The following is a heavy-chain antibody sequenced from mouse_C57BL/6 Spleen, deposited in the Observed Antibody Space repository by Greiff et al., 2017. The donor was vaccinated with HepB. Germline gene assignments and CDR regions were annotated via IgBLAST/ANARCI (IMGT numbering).Heavy chain of an antibody. CDR3: ERHEETMVTAAWFAY. Sequence: VQLQQSGAELVKPGASVKLSCKASGYTFTEYTIHWVKQRAGQGLEWIGWFYPGSGSIKYKEKFKDKATLTADKATSTVYMELSRLTSEDSAVYFCERHEETMVTAAWFAYWGQGTLVTVSA. CDR1: GYTFTEYT. V-gene: IGHV1-62-2*01. D-gene: IGHD2-1*01. CDR2: FYPGSGSI. J-gene: IGHJ3*01.